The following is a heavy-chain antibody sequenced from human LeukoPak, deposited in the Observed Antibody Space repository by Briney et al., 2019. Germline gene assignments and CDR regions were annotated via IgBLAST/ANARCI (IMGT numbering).Heavy chain of an antibody. CDR1: GFTFSSYA. V-gene: IGHV3-23*01. Sequence: PGGSLRLSCAASGFTFSSYAMSWVRQAPGKGLEWVSAISGSGGSTYYADSVKGRFTISRDNSKNTLYLQMNSLRAEDTAVYYCANTPPPAIIVGAGNAFDIWGQGTMVTVSS. J-gene: IGHJ3*02. CDR2: ISGSGGST. D-gene: IGHD1-26*01. CDR3: ANTPPPAIIVGAGNAFDI.